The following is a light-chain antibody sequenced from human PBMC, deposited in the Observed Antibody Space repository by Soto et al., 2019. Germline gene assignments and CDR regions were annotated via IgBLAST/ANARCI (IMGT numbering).Light chain of an antibody. V-gene: IGKV3-15*01. CDR3: QQYNKWPLFT. J-gene: IGKJ3*01. CDR1: QSIGSN. Sequence: ETVLTQSPATFSVSPGERATLSCRASQSIGSNLAWYQQRPGQPPRLLIYGASTRATGVPARVSGSGSVTEFTLTINRLQSADVALYYCQQYNKWPLFTFGPGTKVDIK. CDR2: GAS.